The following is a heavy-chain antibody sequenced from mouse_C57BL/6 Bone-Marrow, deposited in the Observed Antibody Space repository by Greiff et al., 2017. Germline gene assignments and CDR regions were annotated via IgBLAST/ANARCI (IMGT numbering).Heavy chain of an antibody. V-gene: IGHV1-39*01. CDR3: ARGDESYFYYAMDY. CDR1: GYSFTDYN. Sequence: SGPELVKPGASVKISCKASGYSFTDYNMNWVKQSNGKSLEWIGVIKPNYGTTSYNQKFKGKATLTVDQSSSTAYMQLNSLTSEDSAVYYCARGDESYFYYAMDYWGQGTSVTVSS. J-gene: IGHJ4*01. D-gene: IGHD1-1*01. CDR2: IKPNYGTT.